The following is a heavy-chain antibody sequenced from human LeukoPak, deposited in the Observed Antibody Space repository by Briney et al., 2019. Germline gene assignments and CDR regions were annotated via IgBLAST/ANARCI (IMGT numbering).Heavy chain of an antibody. Sequence: TGGSLRLSCAASGFTFSSYWMSWVRQAPGKGLEWVANIKQDGSEKYYVDSVKGRFTISRDNAKNSLYLQMNSLRAEDTAVYYCARVLSYGYFSWYFDLWGRGTLVTVSS. CDR2: IKQDGSEK. J-gene: IGHJ2*01. CDR1: GFTFSSYW. CDR3: ARVLSYGYFSWYFDL. V-gene: IGHV3-7*01. D-gene: IGHD5-18*01.